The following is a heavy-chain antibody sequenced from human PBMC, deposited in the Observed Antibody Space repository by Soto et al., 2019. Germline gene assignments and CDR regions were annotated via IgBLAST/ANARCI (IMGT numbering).Heavy chain of an antibody. J-gene: IGHJ4*02. D-gene: IGHD5-18*01. V-gene: IGHV3-23*01. CDR1: GFNFGSYA. Sequence: EEQLLESGGGLVQPGGSLRLSCAASGFNFGSYAMGWVRQAPGKGLEWVSGVSGSGGSPYYADSVKGRLTISKDKSKNTLYLDLNNLRPEDTGVYFCVKGKESGYRGAFDSWGQGTMVTVSS. CDR3: VKGKESGYRGAFDS. CDR2: VSGSGGSP.